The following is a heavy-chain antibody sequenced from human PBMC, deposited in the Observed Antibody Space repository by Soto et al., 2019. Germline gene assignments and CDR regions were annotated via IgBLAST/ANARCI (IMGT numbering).Heavy chain of an antibody. Sequence: QVQLVQSGAEVKKPGASVKVSCQASGYTCTSYDINRVRQAAGQGLEWMGWMDPNGGNTGCAQEFQGRVTMTRNTSISTAYMDLSSLRSKDTAVYYCARMSEVRGMDVWGQGTTVTGSS. CDR2: MDPNGGNT. J-gene: IGHJ6*02. D-gene: IGHD3-10*01. V-gene: IGHV1-8*01. CDR1: GYTCTSYD. CDR3: ARMSEVRGMDV.